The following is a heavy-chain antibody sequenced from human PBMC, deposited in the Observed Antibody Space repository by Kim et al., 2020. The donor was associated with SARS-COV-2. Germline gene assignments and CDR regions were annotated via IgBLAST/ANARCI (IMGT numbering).Heavy chain of an antibody. CDR2: INSDGSST. CDR3: ATLGVPSVWSWHAHYYYGMDV. D-gene: IGHD3-16*01. Sequence: GGSLRLSCAASGFTFSSYWMHWVRQAPGKGLVWVSRINSDGSSTSYADSVKGRFTISRDNAKNTLYLQMNSLRAEDTAVYYCATLGVPSVWSWHAHYYYGMDVWGQGTTVTVSS. CDR1: GFTFSSYW. V-gene: IGHV3-74*01. J-gene: IGHJ6*02.